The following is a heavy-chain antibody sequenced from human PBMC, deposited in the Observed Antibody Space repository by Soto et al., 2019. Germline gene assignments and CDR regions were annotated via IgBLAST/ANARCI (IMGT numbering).Heavy chain of an antibody. V-gene: IGHV4-34*01. CDR1: GGSFSGYY. Sequence: SETLSLTCAVYGGSFSGYYWSWIRQPPGKGLEWIGEINHSGSTNYNPSLKSRVTISVDTSKNQFSLKLSSVTAADTAVYYCARTGIGSGTDFWGQGTLVT. J-gene: IGHJ4*02. CDR2: INHSGST. D-gene: IGHD3-10*01. CDR3: ARTGIGSGTDF.